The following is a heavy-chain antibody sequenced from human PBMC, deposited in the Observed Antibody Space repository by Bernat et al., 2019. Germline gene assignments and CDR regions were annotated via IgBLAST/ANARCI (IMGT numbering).Heavy chain of an antibody. CDR3: ARGSNGIPAAVDY. CDR2: ISSSGNTI. CDR1: GFTFSAFS. V-gene: IGHV3-48*02. Sequence: VQLVESGGDLVQPGGSLRLSCATSGFTFSAFSMNWVRQAPGKGLAWVSYISSSGNTIYDADSVQGRFTISRDNAKNSLYLQMNSLRDEDTAVYYCARGSNGIPAAVDYWGQGTLVTVSS. J-gene: IGHJ4*02. D-gene: IGHD6-13*01.